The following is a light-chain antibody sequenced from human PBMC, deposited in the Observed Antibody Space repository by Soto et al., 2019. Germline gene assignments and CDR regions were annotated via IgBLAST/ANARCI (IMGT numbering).Light chain of an antibody. V-gene: IGLV2-14*03. CDR2: EVS. CDR3: ASHTTSNTRV. Sequence: QCVLTKPASVSGSPGQSSAISCTGTSSDVGAYDYVSWYQQHPDKAPKLIIYEVSHRPAGVSNRFSASKYVNTATLTISGLQTEDEADYYCASHTTSNTRVFGTGTKVTVL. J-gene: IGLJ1*01. CDR1: SSDVGAYDY.